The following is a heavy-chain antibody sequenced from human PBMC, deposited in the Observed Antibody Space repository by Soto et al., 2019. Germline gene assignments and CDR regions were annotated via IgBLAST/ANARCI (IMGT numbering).Heavy chain of an antibody. Sequence: GGSLRLSCAASGFTFSSYAMSWVRQAPGKGLEWVSAISGSGGSTYYADSVKGRFTISRDNSKNTLYLQMNSLRAEDTAVYYCANRGSGWSDLTDAFDIWGQGTMVTVSS. V-gene: IGHV3-23*01. D-gene: IGHD6-19*01. CDR2: ISGSGGST. J-gene: IGHJ3*02. CDR3: ANRGSGWSDLTDAFDI. CDR1: GFTFSSYA.